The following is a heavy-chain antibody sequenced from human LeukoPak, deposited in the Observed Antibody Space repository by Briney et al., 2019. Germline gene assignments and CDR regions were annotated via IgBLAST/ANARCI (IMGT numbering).Heavy chain of an antibody. CDR2: FSSSSDSI. CDR3: ARCSGGTCYSGAHSFYGMDV. CDR1: GFTFSDYS. Sequence: GGSLRLSCAASGFTFSDYSMNWVRQAPGKGLEWVSSFSSSSDSIYYADSVKGRFTISRDNAKNSLYLQVNSLRAEDTAVYYCARCSGGTCYSGAHSFYGMDVWGQGTTVSVSS. V-gene: IGHV3-21*01. J-gene: IGHJ6*02. D-gene: IGHD2-15*01.